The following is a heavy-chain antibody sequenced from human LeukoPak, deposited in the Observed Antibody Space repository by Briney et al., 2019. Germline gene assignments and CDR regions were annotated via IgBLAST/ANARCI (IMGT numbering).Heavy chain of an antibody. V-gene: IGHV3-30*02. CDR2: IRYDASNK. CDR1: GFTFSRFG. J-gene: IGHJ4*02. D-gene: IGHD3-10*01. Sequence: GGSLRLSCAASGFTFSRFGMHWVRQAPGKGLEWVASIRYDASNKYYADSVKGRFTISRDNSKNTLYLQMNSLRPEDTAVYYCTKGGYYGSGEIDYWGQGTLVTVSS. CDR3: TKGGYYGSGEIDY.